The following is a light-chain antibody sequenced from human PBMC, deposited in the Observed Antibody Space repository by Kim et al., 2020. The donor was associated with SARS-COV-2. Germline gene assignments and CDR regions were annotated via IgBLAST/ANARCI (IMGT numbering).Light chain of an antibody. J-gene: IGKJ3*01. Sequence: DIVMTQSPDSLAVSLGERATINCKSSQSVLYNSNNKNYLAWYQQKPGQPPKLLIYWASTRESGVPDRFSGSGSGTDFTLTISSLQAEDVAVYFCQHYYSSPPTFGPGTKVDIK. CDR1: QSVLYNSNNKNY. V-gene: IGKV4-1*01. CDR3: QHYYSSPPT. CDR2: WAS.